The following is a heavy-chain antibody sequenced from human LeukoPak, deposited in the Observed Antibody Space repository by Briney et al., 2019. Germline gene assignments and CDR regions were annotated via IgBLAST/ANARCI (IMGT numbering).Heavy chain of an antibody. V-gene: IGHV1-69*13. D-gene: IGHD5-18*01. CDR3: ARVDTAMVWSASDI. Sequence: GASVKVSCKASGGTFSSYAISWVRQAPGQGLEWMGGIIPIFGTANYAQKFQGRVTITADESTSTAYMELSSLRSEDTAVYYCARVDTAMVWSASDIWGQGTMVTVSS. J-gene: IGHJ3*02. CDR2: IIPIFGTA. CDR1: GGTFSSYA.